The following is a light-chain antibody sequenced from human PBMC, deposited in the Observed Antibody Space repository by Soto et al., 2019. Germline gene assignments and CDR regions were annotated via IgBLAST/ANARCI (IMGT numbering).Light chain of an antibody. V-gene: IGKV3-20*01. CDR1: QSVSSSN. CDR2: GAS. Sequence: ETVLTQSPGTLSLSPGERATLSCRASQSVSSSNLVWYQQKPGQAPRLIIYGASSRATGIPDRFSGSGSVTDFTLTISRLQPEDFAVYYCQQYATSPWTFGQGTKVEIK. J-gene: IGKJ1*01. CDR3: QQYATSPWT.